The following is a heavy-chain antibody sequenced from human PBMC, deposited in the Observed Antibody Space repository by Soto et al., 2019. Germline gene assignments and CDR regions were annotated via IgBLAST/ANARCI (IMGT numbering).Heavy chain of an antibody. Sequence: GESLKISCKASGYSFTYYWIGWVRQMPGKGLEWMGIIYPGDSDTTYSPSFQGQVTISADKSISTAYLHWSSLKASDTAMYYCARHRRDGYNRFDYWGQVTLVTVSS. J-gene: IGHJ4*02. D-gene: IGHD5-12*01. CDR1: GYSFTYYW. V-gene: IGHV5-51*01. CDR3: ARHRRDGYNRFDY. CDR2: IYPGDSDT.